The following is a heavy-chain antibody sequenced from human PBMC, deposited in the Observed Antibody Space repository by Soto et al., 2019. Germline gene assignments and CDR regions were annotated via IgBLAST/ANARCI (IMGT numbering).Heavy chain of an antibody. Sequence: EVQVLESGGGLVQPGGSLRLSCAASGFTFSSFCMNWVRQAPGKGLEWVSGVRSDGDTTYNAESVKGRFTVSRDTSKNTVYLQMNSLRAEDTAVYYCAKGKGVGATPDGANCWGQGTPVTVSS. J-gene: IGHJ4*02. D-gene: IGHD1-26*01. CDR2: VRSDGDTT. CDR1: GFTFSSFC. V-gene: IGHV3-23*01. CDR3: AKGKGVGATPDGANC.